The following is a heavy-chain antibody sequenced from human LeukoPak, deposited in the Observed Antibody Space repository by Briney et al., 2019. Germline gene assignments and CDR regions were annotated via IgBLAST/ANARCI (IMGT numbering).Heavy chain of an antibody. V-gene: IGHV1-46*01. CDR1: GYTFTDYY. Sequence: VTESCMASGYTFTDYYMHWMRQPPAQGLEWMGVINPRCGSTTYAQKFQGRVNMTRDTSTSTFYMVLSSLKSEDTAVYYCARAGGSRSPFDYWGQRTLIIFSS. CDR3: ARAGGSRSPFDY. J-gene: IGHJ4*02. D-gene: IGHD6-6*01. CDR2: INPRCGST.